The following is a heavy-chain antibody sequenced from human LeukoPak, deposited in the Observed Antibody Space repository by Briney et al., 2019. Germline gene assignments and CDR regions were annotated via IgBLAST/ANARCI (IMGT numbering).Heavy chain of an antibody. CDR2: IYPRDSDT. Sequence: GESLKISCKGFGYSFTSYWIGWVRQMPGKGLEWMGIIYPRDSDTRYSPSFQGQVTMSVDESISTAYLQWSSLKASDTAMYYCAIPLYCASTSCYDCWGQGTLVTVSS. V-gene: IGHV5-51*01. J-gene: IGHJ4*02. CDR3: AIPLYCASTSCYDC. CDR1: GYSFTSYW. D-gene: IGHD2-2*01.